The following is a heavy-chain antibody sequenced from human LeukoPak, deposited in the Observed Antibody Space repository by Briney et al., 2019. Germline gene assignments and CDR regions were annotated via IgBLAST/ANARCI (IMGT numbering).Heavy chain of an antibody. J-gene: IGHJ4*02. V-gene: IGHV4-59*08. D-gene: IGHD2/OR15-2a*01. Sequence: SETLSLTCAVYGGSFSGYYWSWIRQPPGKGPEWIAYISDIGSINYNPSLKSRVTISLGTSKNQFSLKLSSATAADTAVYYCAGHHPRNTVDFWGQGTLVTVSS. CDR2: ISDIGSI. CDR1: GGSFSGYY. CDR3: AGHHPRNTVDF.